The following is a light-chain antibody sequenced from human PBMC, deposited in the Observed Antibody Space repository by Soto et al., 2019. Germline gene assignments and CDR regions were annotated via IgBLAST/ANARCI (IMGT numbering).Light chain of an antibody. CDR1: QSLLHSNGYNY. V-gene: IGKV2-28*01. J-gene: IGKJ1*01. CDR2: LGS. CDR3: MQALQTPRT. Sequence: DIVMTQSPLSLPVTPGEPASISCRSSQSLLHSNGYNYLDWYLQKPGQSPQLLIDLGSNRSSGVPDRFSCSGSGTEFTLKISRVEAEDVGVYYCMQALQTPRTFGQGTKVEIK.